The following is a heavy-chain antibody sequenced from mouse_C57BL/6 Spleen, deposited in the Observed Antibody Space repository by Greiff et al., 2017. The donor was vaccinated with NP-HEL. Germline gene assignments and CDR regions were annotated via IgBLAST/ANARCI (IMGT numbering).Heavy chain of an antibody. D-gene: IGHD2-3*01. CDR2: IWNGGGT. V-gene: IGHV2-9-1*01. Sequence: VQGVESGPGLVAPSQSLSITCTVSGFSLTSYAISWVRQPPGKGLEWLGVIWNGGGTNYNSALKSRLSISKDNSKSQVFLKMNSLQTDDTARYYCARYDGYYVDWYFDVWGTGTTVTVSS. CDR1: GFSLTSYA. CDR3: ARYDGYYVDWYFDV. J-gene: IGHJ1*03.